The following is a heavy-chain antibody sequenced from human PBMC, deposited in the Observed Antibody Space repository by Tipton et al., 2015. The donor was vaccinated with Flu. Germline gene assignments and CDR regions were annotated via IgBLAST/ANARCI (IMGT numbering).Heavy chain of an antibody. CDR2: VYYTGST. D-gene: IGHD2-21*01. Sequence: TLSLTCTVSGGSIRGYYWNWIRQFSGKGLEWIGFVYYTGSTNYKSSLKSRVTISTDTSTNQVSLKMNSVIAADTAVYYCARGPPGPSIRAYYFDIWGQGALVTVSS. V-gene: IGHV4-59*01. CDR1: GGSIRGYY. CDR3: ARGPPGPSIRAYYFDI. J-gene: IGHJ4*02.